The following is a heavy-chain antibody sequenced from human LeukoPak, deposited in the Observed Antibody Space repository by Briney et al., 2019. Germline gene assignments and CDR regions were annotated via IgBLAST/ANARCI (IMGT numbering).Heavy chain of an antibody. D-gene: IGHD3-10*01. V-gene: IGHV3-48*01. CDR3: ARALRGEGSGATGHY. J-gene: IGHJ4*02. Sequence: GGSLRLSCAASGFTLSSYSMNWVRQAPGKGLEWVLFISSSSSTIYYADSVKGRFTISRDNAKNSLYLQMNSLRAEDTAVYYCARALRGEGSGATGHYWGQGTLVTVSS. CDR1: GFTLSSYS. CDR2: ISSSSSTI.